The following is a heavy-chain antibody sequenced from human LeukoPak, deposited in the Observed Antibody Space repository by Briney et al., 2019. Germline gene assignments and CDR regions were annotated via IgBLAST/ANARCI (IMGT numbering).Heavy chain of an antibody. Sequence: GGSLRLSCAASGFTFSSYAMSWVRQAPGKGLEWVSSISSSSSYIYYADSVKGRFTISRDNAKNSLYLQMNSLRAEDTAVYYCARVVWGYYDSSGYYYDYWGQGTLVTVSS. CDR2: ISSSSSYI. CDR3: ARVVWGYYDSSGYYYDY. J-gene: IGHJ4*02. V-gene: IGHV3-21*01. D-gene: IGHD3-22*01. CDR1: GFTFSSYA.